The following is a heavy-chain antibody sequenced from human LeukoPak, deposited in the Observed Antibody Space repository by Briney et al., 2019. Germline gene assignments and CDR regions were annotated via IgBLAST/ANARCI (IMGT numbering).Heavy chain of an antibody. Sequence: GASVKVSCKASGYTFTSYGISWVRQAPEQGLEWMGWISAHNGDTNYAQKFQGRVSMTTDTSTSTGYMELRSLTSDDTAVYYCARDLKRTVGATTTSDYWGQGTLVTVSS. CDR1: GYTFTSYG. CDR3: ARDLKRTVGATTTSDY. V-gene: IGHV1-18*01. D-gene: IGHD1-26*01. CDR2: ISAHNGDT. J-gene: IGHJ4*02.